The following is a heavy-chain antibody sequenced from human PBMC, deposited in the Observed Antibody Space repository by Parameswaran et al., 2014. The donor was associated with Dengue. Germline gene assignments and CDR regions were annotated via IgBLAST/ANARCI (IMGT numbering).Heavy chain of an antibody. CDR2: IFYSGGT. Sequence: WIRQPPGKGLEWIGHIFYSGGTNYNPSLKSRVTISIDTSKNQFSLKLSSVTAADTAMYYCARYYYDSGGHLQFDPWGQGTLVTVSS. V-gene: IGHV4-59*08. J-gene: IGHJ5*02. CDR3: ARYYYDSGGHLQFDP. D-gene: IGHD3-22*01.